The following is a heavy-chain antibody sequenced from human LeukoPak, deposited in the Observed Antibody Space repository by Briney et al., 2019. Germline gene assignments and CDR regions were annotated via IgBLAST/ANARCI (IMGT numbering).Heavy chain of an antibody. CDR1: GFTFSSYS. CDR3: ARDHSPSSGDSY. Sequence: GGSLRLSWAASGFTFSSYSMNWVRQAPGKGLEWASSISKSSSYIYYADSVKGRFTISRDNAKNSLFLQMNSLRAEDTAVYYCARDHSPSSGDSYWGQGTLVTVSS. CDR2: ISKSSSYI. D-gene: IGHD6-19*01. V-gene: IGHV3-21*01. J-gene: IGHJ4*02.